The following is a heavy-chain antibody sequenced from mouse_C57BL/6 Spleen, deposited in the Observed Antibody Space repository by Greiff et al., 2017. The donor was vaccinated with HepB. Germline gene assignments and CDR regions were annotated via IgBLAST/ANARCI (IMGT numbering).Heavy chain of an antibody. CDR2: INPGSGGT. Sequence: VKLMESGAELVRPGTSVKVSCKASGYAFTNYLIEWVKQRPGQGLEWIGVINPGSGGTNYNEKFKGKATLAADKSSSTAYMQLSSLTSEDSAVYFCARRGITTVVAPFDYWGQGTTLTVSS. D-gene: IGHD1-1*01. CDR1: GYAFTNYL. J-gene: IGHJ2*01. V-gene: IGHV1-54*01. CDR3: ARRGITTVVAPFDY.